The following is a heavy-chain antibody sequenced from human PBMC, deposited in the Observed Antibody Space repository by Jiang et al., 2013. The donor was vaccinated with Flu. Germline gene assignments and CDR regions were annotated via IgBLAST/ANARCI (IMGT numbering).Heavy chain of an antibody. J-gene: IGHJ4*02. CDR2: ST. Sequence: STYYADSVKGRFTISRDNSKNTLYLQMNSLRAEDTAVYYCAKDWYYYDSSGYPHLDYWGQGTLVTVSS. V-gene: IGHV3-23*01. CDR3: AKDWYYYDSSGYPHLDY. D-gene: IGHD3-22*01.